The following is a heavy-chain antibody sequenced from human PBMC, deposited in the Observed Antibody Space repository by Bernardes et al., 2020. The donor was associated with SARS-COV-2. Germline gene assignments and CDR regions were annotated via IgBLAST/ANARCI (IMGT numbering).Heavy chain of an antibody. V-gene: IGHV4-59*01. CDR3: AGGFDY. Sequence: SEPLYLTCTVSGGSISAYYWSWFRKPPGKGLEWIGYLYYTGRTNYNPTLQSRVTISVDTSKNKFSLKLSSVTASDTAVYYCAGGFDYWCQGILVTVSS. CDR1: GGSISAYY. CDR2: LYYTGRT. J-gene: IGHJ4*02.